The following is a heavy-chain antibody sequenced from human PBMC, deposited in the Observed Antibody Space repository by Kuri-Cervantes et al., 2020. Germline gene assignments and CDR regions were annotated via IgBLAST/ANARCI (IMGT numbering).Heavy chain of an antibody. Sequence: GGSLRLSCAASGFTFSSYWMSWVRQAPGKGLEWVANIKQDGSEKYYVDSVKGRFTISRDNSKNTLYLQMNSLRAEDTAVYYCANSIAAAGTWGFDYWGQGTLVTVSS. CDR3: ANSIAAAGTWGFDY. J-gene: IGHJ4*02. V-gene: IGHV3-7*01. D-gene: IGHD6-13*01. CDR2: IKQDGSEK. CDR1: GFTFSSYW.